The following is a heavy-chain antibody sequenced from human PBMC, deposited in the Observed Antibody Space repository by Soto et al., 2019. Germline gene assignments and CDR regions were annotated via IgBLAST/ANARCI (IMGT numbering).Heavy chain of an antibody. Sequence: GESLKISCKGSGYSFTSYWIGWVRQMPGKGLEWMGIIYPGDSDTRYSPSFQGQVTISADKSISTAYLQWSSLKASDTAMYYCARQRYSGYDSFYYMDVWGKGTTFTVSS. CDR3: ARQRYSGYDSFYYMDV. CDR1: GYSFTSYW. CDR2: IYPGDSDT. D-gene: IGHD5-12*01. V-gene: IGHV5-51*01. J-gene: IGHJ6*03.